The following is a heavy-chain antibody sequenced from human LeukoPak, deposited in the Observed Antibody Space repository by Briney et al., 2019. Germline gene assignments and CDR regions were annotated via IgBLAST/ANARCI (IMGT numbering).Heavy chain of an antibody. Sequence: SETLSLTCAVSGGSIISSNWFAWVRQAPGKGLEWIGEIYHSGSTNYNPSLKSRVTISVDKSKDQFSLKLNSVTAADTAVYYCAREERGYSYGHKPNWFDPWGQGTLVTVSS. V-gene: IGHV4-4*02. J-gene: IGHJ5*02. CDR1: GGSIISSNW. CDR2: IYHSGST. D-gene: IGHD5-18*01. CDR3: AREERGYSYGHKPNWFDP.